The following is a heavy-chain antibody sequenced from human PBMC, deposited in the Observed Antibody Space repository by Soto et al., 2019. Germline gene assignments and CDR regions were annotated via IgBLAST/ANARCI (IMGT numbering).Heavy chain of an antibody. J-gene: IGHJ4*02. CDR1: GFTFSSYT. Sequence: GGSLRLSCTASGFTFSSYTMSWVRQAPGKGLEWVSTMSSGSTSIFYAGSVEGRFSISRDNAKNPLYLQTNSLGGDDTAVYFCARVSYSFDSTGYHYYFDSWGQGTLVTVSS. CDR2: MSSGSTSI. V-gene: IGHV3-21*01. CDR3: ARVSYSFDSTGYHYYFDS. D-gene: IGHD3-22*01.